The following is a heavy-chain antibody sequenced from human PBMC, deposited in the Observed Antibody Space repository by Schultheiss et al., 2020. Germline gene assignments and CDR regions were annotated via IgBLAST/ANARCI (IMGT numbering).Heavy chain of an antibody. V-gene: IGHV3-23*01. D-gene: IGHD6-13*01. CDR1: GFTFSSYA. J-gene: IGHJ4*02. CDR2: ISGSGGST. CDR3: ARGSSSWYSGY. Sequence: GGSLRLSCAASGFTFSSYAMSWVRQAPGKGLEWVSAISGSGGSTYYADSVKGRFTISRDNSKNTLYLQMNSLRAEDTAVYYCARGSSSWYSGYWGQGTLVTVSS.